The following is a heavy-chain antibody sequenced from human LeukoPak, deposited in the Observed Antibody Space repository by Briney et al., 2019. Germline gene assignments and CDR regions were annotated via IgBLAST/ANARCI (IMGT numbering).Heavy chain of an antibody. CDR3: ARDLGYSGFDWAP. D-gene: IGHD5-12*01. CDR1: GYSISSGYY. CDR2: IHSSGNT. V-gene: IGHV4-38-2*02. J-gene: IGHJ5*02. Sequence: SATLSLTCTVSGYSISSGYYWGWIRQPPGERLEWVGSIHSSGNTYYNPTLKSRVTISVDTSKNQFSLNLTSVTAADAAVYYCARDLGYSGFDWAPWGQGTLVTVSS.